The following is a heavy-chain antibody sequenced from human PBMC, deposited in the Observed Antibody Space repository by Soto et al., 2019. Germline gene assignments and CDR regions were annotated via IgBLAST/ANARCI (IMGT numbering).Heavy chain of an antibody. D-gene: IGHD4-17*01. CDR3: ARASTVTTRGSRNNWFDP. J-gene: IGHJ5*02. V-gene: IGHV4-59*08. Sequence: QVQLQESGPGLVKPSETLSLTCTVSGGSISSYYWSWIRQPPGKGLEWIGYIYYSGRTNYNPSLKSRVTISVDTSKNPFSLKLSSVTAADTAVYYCARASTVTTRGSRNNWFDPWGQGTLVTVSS. CDR1: GGSISSYY. CDR2: IYYSGRT.